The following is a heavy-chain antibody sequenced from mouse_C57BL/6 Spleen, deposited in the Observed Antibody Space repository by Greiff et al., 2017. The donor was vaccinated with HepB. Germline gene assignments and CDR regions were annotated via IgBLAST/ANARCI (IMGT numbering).Heavy chain of an antibody. CDR2: ISDGGSYT. CDR3: ASLTTVVASGY. V-gene: IGHV5-4*01. J-gene: IGHJ4*01. D-gene: IGHD1-1*01. CDR1: GFTFSSYA. Sequence: EVHLVESGGGLVKPGGSLKLSCAASGFTFSSYAMSWVRQTPEKRLEWVATISDGGSYTYYPDNVKGRFTISRDNAKNNLYLQMSHLKSEDTAMYYCASLTTVVASGYWGQGTSVTVSS.